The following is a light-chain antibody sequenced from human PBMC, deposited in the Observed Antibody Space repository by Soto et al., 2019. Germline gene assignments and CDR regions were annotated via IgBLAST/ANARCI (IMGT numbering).Light chain of an antibody. CDR2: GNT. Sequence: QSVLTQPPSVSGAPGQGVTISCTGSSSNIGAGFDVHWYQQLPGTAPKLLIYGNTNRPSGVPDRFSGSKSGTSASLAITGLQAEDEADYHCQSYDSSLSTPVVFGGGTKLTVL. J-gene: IGLJ2*01. V-gene: IGLV1-40*01. CDR1: SSNIGAGFD. CDR3: QSYDSSLSTPVV.